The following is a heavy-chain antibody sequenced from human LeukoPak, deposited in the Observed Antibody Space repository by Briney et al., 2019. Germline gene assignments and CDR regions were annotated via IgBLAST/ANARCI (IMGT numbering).Heavy chain of an antibody. Sequence: ASVKVSCKVSGYTLTELSMHWVRQAPGKGLEWMGGFDPEDGETIYAQKFQGRVTMTEDTSTDTAYMELSSLRSEDTAVYYCATHLDSSTRSYYYYYYMDVWGKGTTVTVSS. CDR2: FDPEDGET. J-gene: IGHJ6*03. V-gene: IGHV1-24*01. D-gene: IGHD2-2*01. CDR3: ATHLDSSTRSYYYYYYMDV. CDR1: GYTLTELS.